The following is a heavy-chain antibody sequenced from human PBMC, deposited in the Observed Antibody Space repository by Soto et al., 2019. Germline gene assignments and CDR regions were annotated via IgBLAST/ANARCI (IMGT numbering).Heavy chain of an antibody. V-gene: IGHV4-61*01. CDR3: ARGGGYCSVGSCYVLHWFDP. D-gene: IGHD2-15*01. CDR2: IYNSGST. Sequence: QVQLQESGPGLVKPSETLSLTCAVSGGSVSSGSYFWSWIRQPPGKGLEWIGYIYNSGSTNYNPSLKSRVTISVDTSKNQFSLKLSSVTAADTAVYYCARGGGYCSVGSCYVLHWFDPWGQGTLVTVSS. CDR1: GGSVSSGSYF. J-gene: IGHJ5*02.